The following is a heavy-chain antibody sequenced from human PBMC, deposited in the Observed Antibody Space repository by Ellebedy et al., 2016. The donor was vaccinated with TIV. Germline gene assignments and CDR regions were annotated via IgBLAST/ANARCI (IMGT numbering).Heavy chain of an antibody. CDR1: GFTFSSYA. CDR2: ISSNGGST. J-gene: IGHJ4*02. V-gene: IGHV3-64*01. D-gene: IGHD2-21*02. CDR3: ARDEGRGGDCPDY. Sequence: GESLKISCAPSGFTFSSYAMHWVRQAPGKGLEYVSAISSNGGSTYYANSVKGRFTISRDNSKDTLYLQMGSLRAEDMAVYYCARDEGRGGDCPDYWGQGTLVTVSS.